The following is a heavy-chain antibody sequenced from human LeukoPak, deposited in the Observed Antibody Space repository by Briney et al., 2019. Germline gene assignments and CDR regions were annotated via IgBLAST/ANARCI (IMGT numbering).Heavy chain of an antibody. CDR2: ISAYNGNT. CDR3: ARDINYYYGSSGYYDYFDF. CDR1: GYTFTSYG. J-gene: IGHJ4*02. Sequence: VASVNVSCKASGYTFTSYGISWVRQAPGQGLEWMGWISAYNGNTNYAQKLQGRVTMSTDTSTSTSYMELRSLRSDDTAVYYCARDINYYYGSSGYYDYFDFWGQGTLVTVSS. D-gene: IGHD3-22*01. V-gene: IGHV1-18*01.